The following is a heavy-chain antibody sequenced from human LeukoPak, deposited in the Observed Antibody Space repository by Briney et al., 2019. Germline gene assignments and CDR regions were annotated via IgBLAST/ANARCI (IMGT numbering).Heavy chain of an antibody. D-gene: IGHD2/OR15-2a*01. CDR2: IKQDGSEK. CDR3: ARDYNSKGTIFDY. J-gene: IGHJ4*02. V-gene: IGHV3-7*01. CDR1: GFTFSTYW. Sequence: GGSLRLFCAASGFTFSTYWMSWVRQAPGKGLEWVANIKQDGSEKYYVDSVKGRFTISRDNAKNSLYLQMNSLRAEDTAVYYCARDYNSKGTIFDYWGQGTLVTVSS.